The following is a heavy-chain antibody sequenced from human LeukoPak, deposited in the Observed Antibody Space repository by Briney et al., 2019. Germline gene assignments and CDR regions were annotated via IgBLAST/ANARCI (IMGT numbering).Heavy chain of an antibody. D-gene: IGHD2-15*01. CDR1: GFTFSSYW. Sequence: GGSLRLSCAASGFTFSSYWMSWVRQAPGKGLEWVGRIKSKTDGGTTDYAAPVKGRFTISRDDSKNTLYLQMNSLKTEDTAVYYCTTEFFTVVVVAASFDYWGQGTLVTVSS. J-gene: IGHJ4*02. CDR3: TTEFFTVVVVAASFDY. V-gene: IGHV3-15*01. CDR2: IKSKTDGGTT.